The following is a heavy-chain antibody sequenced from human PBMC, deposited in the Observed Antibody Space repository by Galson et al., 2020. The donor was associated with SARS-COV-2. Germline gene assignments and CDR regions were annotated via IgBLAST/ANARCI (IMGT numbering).Heavy chain of an antibody. D-gene: IGHD4-17*01. CDR2: ISSSRSYI. Sequence: GGSLRLSCAASGFTFSSYSMNWVRQAPGKGLEWVTSISSSRSYINYADSVKGRFTIARDNAKNSLYLQMNSLRAEDTAVYYCARDLTTVTSYYMDVWGKGTTVTVSS. J-gene: IGHJ6*03. CDR1: GFTFSSYS. V-gene: IGHV3-21*01. CDR3: ARDLTTVTSYYMDV.